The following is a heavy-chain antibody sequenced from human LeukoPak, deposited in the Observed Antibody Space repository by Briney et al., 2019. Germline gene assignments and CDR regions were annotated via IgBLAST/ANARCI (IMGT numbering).Heavy chain of an antibody. Sequence: SVKVSCKASGGTFSSYAISWVRQAPGQGLEWMGGIIPIFGTANYAQKFQGRVTITADESTSTAYMELSSLRSEDTAVYYCARQDNTVTTGFDYWGQGTLVTVSS. CDR1: GGTFSSYA. D-gene: IGHD4-11*01. J-gene: IGHJ4*02. CDR3: ARQDNTVTTGFDY. V-gene: IGHV1-69*13. CDR2: IIPIFGTA.